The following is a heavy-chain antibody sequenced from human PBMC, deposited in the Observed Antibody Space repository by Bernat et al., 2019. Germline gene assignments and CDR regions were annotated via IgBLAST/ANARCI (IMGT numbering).Heavy chain of an antibody. D-gene: IGHD2-15*01. CDR3: AVSGLYCSLYYFDY. Sequence: QITLKESGPTLVKPTQTLTLTCSFSGLSLTTSKVGVGWIRQPPGKALEWLAVVYWDDDKRYSPSVKTRLTITKDTSKNQVVLTMSNMDPVDTATYYCAVSGLYCSLYYFDYWDQGTLVTVSS. V-gene: IGHV2-5*02. CDR2: VYWDDDK. CDR1: GLSLTTSKVG. J-gene: IGHJ4*02.